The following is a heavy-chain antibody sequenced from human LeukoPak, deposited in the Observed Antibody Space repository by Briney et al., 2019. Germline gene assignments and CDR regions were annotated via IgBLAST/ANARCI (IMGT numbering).Heavy chain of an antibody. D-gene: IGHD3-22*01. CDR3: ASGEPTYYYNSSGYWYFDL. Sequence: SEALPLPCTVSGGSINSYYWRWIRQPAGRELEGIGCIYYSGSTNYNHSLKSRVTISVDTSKNQFSLKLSSVSAADTAVYYCASGEPTYYYNSSGYWYFDLWGRGTLVTVSS. J-gene: IGHJ2*01. CDR1: GGSINSYY. V-gene: IGHV4-59*01. CDR2: IYYSGST.